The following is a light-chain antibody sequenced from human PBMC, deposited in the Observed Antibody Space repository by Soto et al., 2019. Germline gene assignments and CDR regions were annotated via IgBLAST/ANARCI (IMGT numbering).Light chain of an antibody. CDR2: EAS. Sequence: EIVLTQSPATLSLSPGERATLSCRASQRISSSLGWYQQKPGQLPRLLIYEASNRATGIPARFSGSGSGTDFTLTISSLEPEDFAVYYCQQRRDWPLTFGGGTKVEIK. J-gene: IGKJ4*01. CDR3: QQRRDWPLT. CDR1: QRISSS. V-gene: IGKV3-11*01.